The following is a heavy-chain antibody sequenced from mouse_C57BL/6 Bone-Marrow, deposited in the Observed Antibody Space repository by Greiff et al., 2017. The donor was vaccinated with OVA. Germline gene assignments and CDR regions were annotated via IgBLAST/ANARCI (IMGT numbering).Heavy chain of an antibody. V-gene: IGHV1-63*01. Sequence: QVQLQQSGAELVRPGTSVTLSCKASGYTFTNYWIGWAKQRPGHGLEWIGAIYPGGGYTNYNEKFKGKATLTADKSSSTAYMQFSSLTSEDSAIYYCARGDGYYPFAYWGQGTLVTVSA. J-gene: IGHJ3*01. CDR2: IYPGGGYT. D-gene: IGHD2-3*01. CDR1: GYTFTNYW. CDR3: ARGDGYYPFAY.